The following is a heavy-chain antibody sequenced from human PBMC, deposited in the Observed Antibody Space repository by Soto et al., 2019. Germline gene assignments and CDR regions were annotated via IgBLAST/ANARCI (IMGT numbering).Heavy chain of an antibody. J-gene: IGHJ5*02. CDR1: GGSISSYY. CDR2: IYYSGST. D-gene: IGHD3-10*01. V-gene: IGHV4-59*08. Sequence: SETLSLTCTVSGGSISSYYWSWLRQPPGKGLEWIGYIYYSGSTNYNPSLKSRVTISVDTSKNQFSLKLSSVTAADTAVYYRARLLLITMGFDPWGQGTLVTVSP. CDR3: ARLLLITMGFDP.